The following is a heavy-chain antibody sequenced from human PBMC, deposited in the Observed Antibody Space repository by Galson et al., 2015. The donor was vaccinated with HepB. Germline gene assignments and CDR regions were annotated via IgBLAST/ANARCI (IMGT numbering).Heavy chain of an antibody. Sequence: SVKVSCKASGYSFTNYGLSWVRQAPGQGPQWMGWVSGYDGSTNYAPKFQVRVSMTTDKSTDTAYLELRSLRHDDPAVYYCARDSRLELRLNNYYSYGMDVWGQGTAVTVSS. D-gene: IGHD1-7*01. CDR3: ARDSRLELRLNNYYSYGMDV. CDR2: VSGYDGST. V-gene: IGHV1-18*01. J-gene: IGHJ6*02. CDR1: GYSFTNYG.